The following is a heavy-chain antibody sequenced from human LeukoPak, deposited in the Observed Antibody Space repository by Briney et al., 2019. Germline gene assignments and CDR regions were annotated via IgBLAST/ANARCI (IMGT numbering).Heavy chain of an antibody. CDR1: GSTFTSSA. D-gene: IGHD3-10*01. CDR2: IVVCSGST. Sequence: SVKVSCKASGSTFTSSAMHWVRQARGQGLEWIGWIVVCSGSTNYAQKSQKRVTMTREKSTSTAYMELSSMRSEETAAYYYAADRSGIYYGWGSCSPSYYTDVWGKGTTVTISS. J-gene: IGHJ6*03. V-gene: IGHV1-58*02. CDR3: AADRSGIYYGWGSCSPSYYTDV.